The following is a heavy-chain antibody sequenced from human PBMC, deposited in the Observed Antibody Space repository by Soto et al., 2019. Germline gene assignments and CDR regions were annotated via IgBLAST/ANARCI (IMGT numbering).Heavy chain of an antibody. CDR3: AAFHRYGDYDFDY. V-gene: IGHV1-58*01. CDR2: IVVGSGNT. CDR1: GFTFTSSA. Sequence: SVKVSCKASGFTFTSSAVQWVRQARGQRLEWIGWIVVGSGNTNYAQKFQERVTITRDMSTSTAYMELSSLRSEDTAVYYCAAFHRYGDYDFDYWGQGTLVTAPQ. J-gene: IGHJ4*02. D-gene: IGHD4-17*01.